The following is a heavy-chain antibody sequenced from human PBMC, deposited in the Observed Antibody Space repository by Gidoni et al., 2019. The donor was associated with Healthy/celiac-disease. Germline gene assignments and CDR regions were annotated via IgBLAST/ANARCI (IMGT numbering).Heavy chain of an antibody. CDR3: ARPIYSSGWSLYYYYGMDV. CDR2: INHSGST. V-gene: IGHV4-34*01. CDR1: GGSFSGYY. Sequence: QVQLQQWGAGLLKPSETLSLTCAVYGGSFSGYYWSWIRQPPGKGLEWIGEINHSGSTNYNPSLKSRVTISVDTSKNQFSLKLSSVTAADTAVYYCARPIYSSGWSLYYYYGMDVWGQGTTVTVSS. J-gene: IGHJ6*02. D-gene: IGHD6-19*01.